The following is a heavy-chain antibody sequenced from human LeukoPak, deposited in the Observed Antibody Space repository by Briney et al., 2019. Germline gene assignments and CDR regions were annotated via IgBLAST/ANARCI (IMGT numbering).Heavy chain of an antibody. V-gene: IGHV4-34*01. CDR1: GGSFSGNY. CDR3: ARCPTVHYYDGSGYYYFDY. D-gene: IGHD3-22*01. CDR2: INHSGST. J-gene: IGHJ4*02. Sequence: PSETLSLTCAVYGGSFSGNYWTWIRQPPGKGLEWIGEINHSGSTKYNPSLESRVTISVDSSKNQFSLKLSSVTAADTGVYYCARCPTVHYYDGSGYYYFDYWGQGNLVTVSS.